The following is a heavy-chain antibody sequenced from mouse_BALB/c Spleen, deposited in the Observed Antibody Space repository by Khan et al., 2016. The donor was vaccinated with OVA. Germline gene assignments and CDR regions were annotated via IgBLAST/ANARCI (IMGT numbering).Heavy chain of an antibody. J-gene: IGHJ3*01. Sequence: EVELVESGGDLVKPGGSLKLSCAASGFTFSTYGMSWVRQTPDKRLEWVATISTGGSYTYYPDSVSGRFIISRDNAKNTQYLGMRNLKSEDTDMFYCERLAYYYDSEGLAYWGQGTLVTVSA. V-gene: IGHV5-6*01. D-gene: IGHD1-1*01. CDR3: ERLAYYYDSEGLAY. CDR2: ISTGGSYT. CDR1: GFTFSTYG.